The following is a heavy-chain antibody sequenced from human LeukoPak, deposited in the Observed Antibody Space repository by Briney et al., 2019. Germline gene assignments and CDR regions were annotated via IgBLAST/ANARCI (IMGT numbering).Heavy chain of an antibody. CDR2: IYTSGST. Sequence: SETLSLTCTVSGGSISSYYWSWIRQPAGKGLEWIGRIYTSGSTNYNPSLKSRVTISVDTSKNQFSLKLSSVTAADTAVYYCAREASCDLCSGGSCCNFDYWGQGTLVTVSS. CDR3: AREASCDLCSGGSCCNFDY. CDR1: GGSISSYY. V-gene: IGHV4-4*07. D-gene: IGHD2-15*01. J-gene: IGHJ4*02.